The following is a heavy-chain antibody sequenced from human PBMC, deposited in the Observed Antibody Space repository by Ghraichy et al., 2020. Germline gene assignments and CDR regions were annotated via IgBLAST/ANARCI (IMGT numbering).Heavy chain of an antibody. J-gene: IGHJ4*02. CDR1: GDSVSSNSAA. V-gene: IGHV6-1*01. CDR3: ARSCSGGYCSSFDY. CDR2: TYYRSKWYN. Sequence: SQTLSLTCAISGDSVSSNSAAWNWIRQSPSRGLEWLVRTYYRSKWYNDYAVSVNSRVSINPDTSKNQFSLQLNSVTPEDTAVYYCARSCSGGYCSSFDYWGQGTLVTVSS. D-gene: IGHD2-15*01.